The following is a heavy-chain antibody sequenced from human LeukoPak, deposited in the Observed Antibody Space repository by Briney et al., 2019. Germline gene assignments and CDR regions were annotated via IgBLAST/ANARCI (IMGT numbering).Heavy chain of an antibody. J-gene: IGHJ4*02. CDR1: GGSISSYY. CDR3: ARSARGQQAFDY. D-gene: IGHD6-13*01. Sequence: SETLSLTCTVSGGSISSYYWSWIRQPPGEGLERIGYIYYSGSTNYNPSLKSRVTISVDTSKNQFSLKLSSVTAADTAVYYCARSARGQQAFDYWGQGTLVTVSS. V-gene: IGHV4-59*08. CDR2: IYYSGST.